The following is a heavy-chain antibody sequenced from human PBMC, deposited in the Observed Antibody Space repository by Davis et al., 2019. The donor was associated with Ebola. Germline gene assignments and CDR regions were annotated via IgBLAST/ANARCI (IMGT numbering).Heavy chain of an antibody. V-gene: IGHV4-39*01. Sequence: SETLSLTCTVSGGSINIRSYYWGWIRQPPGKGLEWIGSVHHSGRTYYNPSLKSRLTISIDTSKNQFSLKLTSVTAADTAVYYWARAYGGNTLYYYYYYYMDVWGKGTTVTVSS. J-gene: IGHJ6*03. D-gene: IGHD4-23*01. CDR3: ARAYGGNTLYYYYYYYMDV. CDR1: GGSINIRSYY. CDR2: VHHSGRT.